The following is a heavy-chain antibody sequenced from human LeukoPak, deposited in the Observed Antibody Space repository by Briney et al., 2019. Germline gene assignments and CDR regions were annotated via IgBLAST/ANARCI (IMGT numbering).Heavy chain of an antibody. V-gene: IGHV3-7*01. Sequence: GGSLRLSCAASGFTFSTYWMTWVRQAPGKGPEWVANINQGGSEKHYVDSVKGRFTISRDNSKNTLYLQMNSLRAEDTAVYYCAKSEPMVRGVLFYFDYWGQGTLVTVSS. D-gene: IGHD3-10*01. CDR2: INQGGSEK. J-gene: IGHJ4*02. CDR3: AKSEPMVRGVLFYFDY. CDR1: GFTFSTYW.